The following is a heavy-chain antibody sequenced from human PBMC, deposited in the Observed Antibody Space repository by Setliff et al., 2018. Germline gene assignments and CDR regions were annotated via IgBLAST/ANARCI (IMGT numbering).Heavy chain of an antibody. V-gene: IGHV4-61*02. D-gene: IGHD1-1*01. CDR3: ARTTGSTHNWLDP. Sequence: PSETLSLTCTVSGDSISSGSYHWSWIRKPAGKGLEWIGRIHPSGSTNYNPSLKSRVTISVDTSKNQFSLKVSSVTAADTAVYYCARTTGSTHNWLDPWGHGTLVTVSS. CDR2: IHPSGST. J-gene: IGHJ5*02. CDR1: GDSISSGSYH.